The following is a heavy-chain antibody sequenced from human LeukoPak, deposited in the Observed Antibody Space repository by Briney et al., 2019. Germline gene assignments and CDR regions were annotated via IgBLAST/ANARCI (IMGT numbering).Heavy chain of an antibody. CDR3: ATGRRLVVPAAKVLGAFDI. CDR1: GYTLTELS. CDR2: FDPEDGET. J-gene: IGHJ3*02. V-gene: IGHV1-24*01. Sequence: ASVNVSCKVSGYTLTELSMHWVRQAPGKGLEWMGGFDPEDGETIYAQKFQGRVTMTEDTSTDTAYMELSSLRSEDTAVYYCATGRRLVVPAAKVLGAFDIWGQGTMVTVSS. D-gene: IGHD2-2*01.